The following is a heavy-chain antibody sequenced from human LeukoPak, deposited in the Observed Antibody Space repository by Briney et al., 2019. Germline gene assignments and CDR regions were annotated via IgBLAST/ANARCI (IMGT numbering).Heavy chain of an antibody. CDR2: IGSTGSDR. V-gene: IGHV3-21*01. CDR1: GFSFGSSG. Sequence: GGSLRLSCAVSGFSFGSSGINWVRQAPGRGLEWVASIGSTGSDRYYADSVKGRFTISRDNAKNSLYLQINSLRVEDTAVYYCATETIGRHYDYWGQGTLLTVSS. J-gene: IGHJ4*02. D-gene: IGHD1-14*01. CDR3: ATETIGRHYDY.